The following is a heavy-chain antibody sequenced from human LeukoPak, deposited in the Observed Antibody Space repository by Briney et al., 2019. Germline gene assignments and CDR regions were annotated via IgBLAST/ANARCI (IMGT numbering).Heavy chain of an antibody. V-gene: IGHV1-2*04. CDR2: INPNSGGT. CDR3: ARDRLRGGYSYGYGY. CDR1: GYTFTGYY. D-gene: IGHD5-18*01. J-gene: IGHJ4*02. Sequence: ASVKVSCKASGYTFTGYYMHWVRQAPGQGLEWMGWINPNSGGTNYAQKFQGWVTMTRDTSISTAYMELSRLRPDDTAVYYCARDRLRGGYSYGYGYWGQGTLVTVSS.